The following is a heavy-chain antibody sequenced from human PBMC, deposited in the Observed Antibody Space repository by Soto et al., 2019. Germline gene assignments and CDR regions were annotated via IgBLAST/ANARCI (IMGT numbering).Heavy chain of an antibody. CDR2: TYYRSKWYN. J-gene: IGHJ4*02. Sequence: PSPTVSLTCDICGDSVSSYSGAWNWFRHSPSRGLEWLGRTYYRSKWYNDYAVSVKSRITINPDTSKNQFSLQLNSVTPEDTAVYYCAMSNWNYYFDYWGQGTLVTVSS. CDR3: AMSNWNYYFDY. V-gene: IGHV6-1*01. CDR1: GDSVSSYSGA. D-gene: IGHD1-7*01.